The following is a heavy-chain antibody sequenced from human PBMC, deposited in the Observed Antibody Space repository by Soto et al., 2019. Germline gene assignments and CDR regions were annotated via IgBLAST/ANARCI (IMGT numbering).Heavy chain of an antibody. D-gene: IGHD5-12*01. J-gene: IGHJ4*02. CDR1: GGTFTIFA. Sequence: QVQLVQSGAEVKKPGSSVKVSCKASGGTFTIFAVSWVRQAPGQGLEWMGGIIPIIGTTNYAQRCQGRITIYGDESRSTAYMELSSLKSEDTAMYYCVRDLGSGYDPGDYWGQGTLVTVSS. V-gene: IGHV1-69*12. CDR3: VRDLGSGYDPGDY. CDR2: IIPIIGTT.